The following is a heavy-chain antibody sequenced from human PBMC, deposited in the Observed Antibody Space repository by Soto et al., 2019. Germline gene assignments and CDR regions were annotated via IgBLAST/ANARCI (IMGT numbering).Heavy chain of an antibody. CDR1: GGSISSYY. V-gene: IGHV4-59*01. Sequence: QVQLQESGPGLVKPSETLSLTCTVSGGSISSYYWNWIRQPPGKGLEWIGYIYSSGSTNYNPSLKSRVTLSVDPSQNPFPLEPAFVTAADTGGDYCAGLLATVNKGIGDYFDYWGQGTLVTVSS. J-gene: IGHJ4*02. D-gene: IGHD4-17*01. CDR3: AGLLATVNKGIGDYFDY. CDR2: IYSSGST.